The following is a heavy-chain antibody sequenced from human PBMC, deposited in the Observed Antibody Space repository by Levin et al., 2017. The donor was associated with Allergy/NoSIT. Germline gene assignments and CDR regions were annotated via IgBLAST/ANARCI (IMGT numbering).Heavy chain of an antibody. Sequence: GGSLRLSCSASGFTFSSYAMHWVRQAPGKGLEYVSAISSNGGSTYYADSVKGRFTISRDNSKNTLYLQMSSLRAEDTAVYYCVGGLILAAAGTFDYWGQGTLVTVSS. CDR2: ISSNGGST. CDR1: GFTFSSYA. CDR3: VGGLILAAAGTFDY. J-gene: IGHJ4*02. V-gene: IGHV3-64D*06. D-gene: IGHD6-13*01.